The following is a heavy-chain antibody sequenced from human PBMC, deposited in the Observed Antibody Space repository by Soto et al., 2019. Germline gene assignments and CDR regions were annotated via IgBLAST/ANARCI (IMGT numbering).Heavy chain of an antibody. CDR2: IYYSGST. Sequence: SETLSLTCTVSGGSISSSSYYWGWIRQPPGKGLEWIGSIYYSGSTYYNPSLKSRVTISVDTSKNQFSLKLSSVTAADTAVYYCARQGQWLGGDYYYYYGMDVWGQGTTVTVSS. D-gene: IGHD6-19*01. CDR3: ARQGQWLGGDYYYYYGMDV. V-gene: IGHV4-39*01. J-gene: IGHJ6*02. CDR1: GGSISSSSYY.